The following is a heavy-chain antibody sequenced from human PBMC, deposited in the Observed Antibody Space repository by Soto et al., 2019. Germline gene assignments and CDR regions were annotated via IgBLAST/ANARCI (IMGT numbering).Heavy chain of an antibody. CDR3: ASLPYPSPITIFGVAMNADDAFDI. CDR1: GYTFTSYG. Sequence: ASVKVSCKASGYTFTSYGISWVRQAPGQGLEWMGIINPSGGSTSYAQKFQGRVTMTRDTSTSTVYMELSSLGSEDTAVYYCASLPYPSPITIFGVAMNADDAFDIWGQGTMVTVSS. CDR2: INPSGGST. V-gene: IGHV1-46*01. D-gene: IGHD3-3*01. J-gene: IGHJ3*02.